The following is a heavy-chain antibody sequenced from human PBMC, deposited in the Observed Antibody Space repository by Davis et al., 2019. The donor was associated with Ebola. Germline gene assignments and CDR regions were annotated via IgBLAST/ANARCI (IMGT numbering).Heavy chain of an antibody. CDR1: GFTFSDYA. D-gene: IGHD4-23*01. J-gene: IGHJ4*02. V-gene: IGHV3-23*01. Sequence: GESLKISCTASGFTFSDYAINWVRQAPGKGLDWVSVISETGDRTYYSDSVKGRFSLSRDRSTNTVHLQMNSVRAEDTAVYYCARDLKATVVRKCFGNWGQGTPVTVSS. CDR3: ARDLKATVVRKCFGN. CDR2: ISETGDRT.